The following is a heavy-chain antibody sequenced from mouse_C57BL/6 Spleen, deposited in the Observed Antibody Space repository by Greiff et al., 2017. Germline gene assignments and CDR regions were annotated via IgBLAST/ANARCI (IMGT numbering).Heavy chain of an antibody. J-gene: IGHJ3*01. CDR1: GFNIKDDY. CDR3: TITTVVATAWFAY. Sequence: EVQLQQSGAELVRPGASVKLSCTASGFNIKDDYMHWVKQRPEQGLEWIGWIDPENGDTEYASKFQGKATITADTSSNTAYLQLSSLTSEDTAVYYCTITTVVATAWFAYWGQGTLVTVSA. D-gene: IGHD1-1*01. CDR2: IDPENGDT. V-gene: IGHV14-4*01.